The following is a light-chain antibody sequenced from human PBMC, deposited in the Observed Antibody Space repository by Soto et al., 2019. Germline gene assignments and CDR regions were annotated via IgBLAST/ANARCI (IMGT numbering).Light chain of an antibody. CDR2: AAS. V-gene: IGKV1-39*01. CDR1: QSIRSY. Sequence: DLQMTQSPSSLSASVGDRVTITCRASQSIRSYLNWYQQKPGKAPKLLIYAASTLQSGVPSRFSGSGSGTDFTLTISSLQPEDFATYYCQQSYSIPYTFGQGTKLEIK. J-gene: IGKJ2*01. CDR3: QQSYSIPYT.